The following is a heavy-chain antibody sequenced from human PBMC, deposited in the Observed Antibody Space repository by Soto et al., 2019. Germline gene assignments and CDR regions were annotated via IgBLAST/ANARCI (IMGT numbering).Heavy chain of an antibody. Sequence: QVQLVESGGGVVQPGRSLRLSCAASGFSFSSYGMHWVRQAPGKGLECVAVILDDGSDKDYTDAVKGRFTISRDNSKNTLYLEMNSLRAEDTAVYYCARDDDYGDNGLDYWGQGTLVTVSS. CDR2: ILDDGSDK. CDR1: GFSFSSYG. CDR3: ARDDDYGDNGLDY. V-gene: IGHV3-33*01. J-gene: IGHJ4*02. D-gene: IGHD4-17*01.